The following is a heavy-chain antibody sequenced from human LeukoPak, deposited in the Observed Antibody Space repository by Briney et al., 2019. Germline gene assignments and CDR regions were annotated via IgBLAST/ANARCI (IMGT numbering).Heavy chain of an antibody. D-gene: IGHD2-15*01. Sequence: PSEALSLTCAVSGDSISSSHWWSWVRQSPGKGLEWIGEIYHSGNTNYNPSLKSRVAISLDKSSNQFSLKLSSVTAADTAVYYCARDPIGNAHFDYWGEGTLVSVSS. J-gene: IGHJ4*02. CDR3: ARDPIGNAHFDY. V-gene: IGHV4-4*02. CDR2: IYHSGNT. CDR1: GDSISSSHW.